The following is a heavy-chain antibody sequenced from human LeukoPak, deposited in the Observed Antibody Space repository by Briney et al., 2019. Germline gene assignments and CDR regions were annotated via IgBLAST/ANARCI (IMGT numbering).Heavy chain of an antibody. Sequence: SVKVSCKASGGTFSSYAISWVRQAPGQGLEWMGGIIPIFGTANYAQKFQGRVTITVDESTSTAYMELSSLRSEDTAVYYCARALLNDYGDYGEIDYWGQGTLVTVSS. CDR2: IIPIFGTA. D-gene: IGHD4-17*01. J-gene: IGHJ4*02. CDR1: GGTFSSYA. V-gene: IGHV1-69*13. CDR3: ARALLNDYGDYGEIDY.